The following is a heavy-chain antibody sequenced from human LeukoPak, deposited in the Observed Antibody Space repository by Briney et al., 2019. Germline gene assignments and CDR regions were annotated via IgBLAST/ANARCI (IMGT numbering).Heavy chain of an antibody. CDR1: RIPLWWSA. V-gene: IGHV3-23*01. Sequence: GEVLRLSFGNQRIPLWWSAISRVRQATGKGVEWVSAIRGCGGSRYYADSVKGRFTISRDNSKNALYLQMNSLRAEDTAVYYCARARSPDYWGQGALVTVSS. D-gene: IGHD4-17*01. CDR3: ARARSPDY. J-gene: IGHJ4*02. CDR2: IRGCGGSR.